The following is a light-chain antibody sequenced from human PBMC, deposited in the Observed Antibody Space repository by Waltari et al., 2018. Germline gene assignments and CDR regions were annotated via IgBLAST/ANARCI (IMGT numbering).Light chain of an antibody. CDR1: SDDIGRYNY. CDR3: SAYTTSNTLV. Sequence: QSALTQPASVSGSPGPSITISCTGTSDDIGRYNYVSWYQLHPGKAPKLIIYEVKYRPSGVSSRFSGSRSANTASLTISGLQAEDEADYCCSAYTTSNTLVFGTGTYVTVL. J-gene: IGLJ1*01. V-gene: IGLV2-14*01. CDR2: EVK.